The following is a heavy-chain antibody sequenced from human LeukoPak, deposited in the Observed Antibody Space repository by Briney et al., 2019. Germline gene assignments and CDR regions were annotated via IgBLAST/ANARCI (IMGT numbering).Heavy chain of an antibody. V-gene: IGHV4-4*07. Sequence: PSETLSLTCTVSGGSISSYYWSWIRQPAGKGLEWIGRIYTSGSTNYNPSLKSRVTMSVDTSKNQFSLKLSSVTAADTAVYYSSRQRVDIGWPRGPDYWGQGTLVTVSS. D-gene: IGHD6-19*01. CDR3: SRQRVDIGWPRGPDY. CDR1: GGSISSYY. J-gene: IGHJ4*02. CDR2: IYTSGST.